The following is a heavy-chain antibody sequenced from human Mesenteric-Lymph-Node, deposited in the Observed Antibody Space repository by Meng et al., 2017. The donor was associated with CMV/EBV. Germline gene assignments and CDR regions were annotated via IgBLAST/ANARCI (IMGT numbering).Heavy chain of an antibody. D-gene: IGHD3-10*01. CDR2: IYYSGST. CDR3: ARMQRGSGYLDY. J-gene: IGHJ4*02. Sequence: CAVSGGSISSTNSWSGVRQPPAKGLEWSGEIYYSGSTNSNQPLKSRVAISVDKSKNQLSLKITTVTAAATAVYYCARMQRGSGYLDYWCQGTLVTVSS. V-gene: IGHV4-4*02. CDR1: GGSISSTNS.